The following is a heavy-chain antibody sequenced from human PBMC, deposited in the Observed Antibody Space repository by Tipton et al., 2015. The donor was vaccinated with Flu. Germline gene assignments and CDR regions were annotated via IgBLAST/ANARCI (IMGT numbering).Heavy chain of an antibody. CDR2: ISSSSSTI. D-gene: IGHD3-3*01. Sequence: SLRLSCAASGFTFSSYSMNWVRQAPGKGLEWVSYISSSSSTIYYADSVKGRFTISRDNAKNSLYLQMNSLRAEDTAVYYCAKGTQRVVPRGTFDYWGQGTLVTVSS. CDR1: GFTFSSYS. CDR3: AKGTQRVVPRGTFDY. J-gene: IGHJ4*02. V-gene: IGHV3-48*01.